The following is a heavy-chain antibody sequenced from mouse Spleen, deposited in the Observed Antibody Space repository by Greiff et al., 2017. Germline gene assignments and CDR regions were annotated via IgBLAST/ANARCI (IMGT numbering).Heavy chain of an antibody. CDR2: INPSNGGT. D-gene: IGHD2-2*01. Sequence: QVQLKQPGAELVKPGASVKLSCKASGYTFTSYYMYWVKQRPGQGLEWIGGINPSNGGTNFNEKFKSKATLTVDKSSSTAYMQLSSLTSEDSAVYYCTRWFLAMDYWGQGTSVTVSS. CDR1: GYTFTSYY. J-gene: IGHJ4*01. V-gene: IGHV1S81*02. CDR3: TRWFLAMDY.